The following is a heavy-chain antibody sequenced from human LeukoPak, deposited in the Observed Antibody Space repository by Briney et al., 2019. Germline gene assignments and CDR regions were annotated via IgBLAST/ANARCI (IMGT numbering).Heavy chain of an antibody. J-gene: IGHJ4*02. CDR1: GYTLTELS. V-gene: IGHV1-24*01. CDR3: ATDRGIAAAGPYYFDY. CDR2: FEPEDGET. D-gene: IGHD6-13*01. Sequence: GASVKVSFTVSGYTLTELSMHWVRQAPGKGLEWMGGFEPEDGETIYAQKFQGRVTMTEDTSTDTAYMELSSLRSEDTAVYYCATDRGIAAAGPYYFDYWGQGTLVTVSS.